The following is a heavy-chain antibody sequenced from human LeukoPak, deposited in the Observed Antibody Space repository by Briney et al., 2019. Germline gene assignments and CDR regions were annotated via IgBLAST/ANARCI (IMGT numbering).Heavy chain of an antibody. J-gene: IGHJ5*02. CDR3: ARAGGRSWFDP. D-gene: IGHD1-26*01. V-gene: IGHV1-2*02. CDR1: VYTFSNSY. Sequence: ASVKVSCKASVYTFSNSYIHWVQQDPGQGLEWMGSMNPKIGGTKYAQQFQGRVSMPRDPSISTAYMELASLTSDDTAVYYCARAGGRSWFDPWGQGTLVTVSS. CDR2: MNPKIGGT.